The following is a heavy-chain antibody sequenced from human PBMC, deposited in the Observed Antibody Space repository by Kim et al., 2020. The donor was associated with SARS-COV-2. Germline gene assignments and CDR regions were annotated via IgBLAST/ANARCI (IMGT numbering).Heavy chain of an antibody. J-gene: IGHJ5*02. CDR1: GGSIVSGGHY. Sequence: SETLSLTCTVSGGSIVSGGHYWTWIRQHPGKGLEWIGYIFYSGSTYYNPSLRSRVTISVDTSKNHFSLKLSSVTAAGTAVYYCARDVIASTGARWFDTWGQGNLVTVSS. CDR2: IFYSGST. V-gene: IGHV4-31*03. CDR3: ARDVIASTGARWFDT. D-gene: IGHD1-1*01.